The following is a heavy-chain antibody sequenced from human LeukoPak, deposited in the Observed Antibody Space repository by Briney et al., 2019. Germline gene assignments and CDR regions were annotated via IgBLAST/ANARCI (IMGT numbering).Heavy chain of an antibody. J-gene: IGHJ3*02. CDR3: ARRLLRVADAFDI. Sequence: SETLSLTCAVYGGSFSGYYWSWIRQPPGKGLEWIGEINHSGSTYYNPSLKSRVTISVDTSKNQFSLKLSSVTAADTAVYYCARRLLRVADAFDIWGQGTMVTVSS. CDR1: GGSFSGYY. D-gene: IGHD2-15*01. CDR2: INHSGST. V-gene: IGHV4-34*01.